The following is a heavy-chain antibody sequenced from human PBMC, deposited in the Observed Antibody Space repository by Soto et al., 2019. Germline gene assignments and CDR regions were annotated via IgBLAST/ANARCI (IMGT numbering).Heavy chain of an antibody. V-gene: IGHV5-10-1*01. J-gene: IGHJ4*02. CDR2: ISPSDSYT. CDR1: GYSFTSYW. D-gene: IGHD3-22*01. CDR3: ASNLPIYDSSGYRDY. Sequence: GESLKISCKGSGYSFTSYWIAWVRQMPGKGLEWMGIISPSDSYTNYSPSFQGHVTISADKSISTAYLQWSSLKASDTAMYYCASNLPIYDSSGYRDYWGQGTLVTVSS.